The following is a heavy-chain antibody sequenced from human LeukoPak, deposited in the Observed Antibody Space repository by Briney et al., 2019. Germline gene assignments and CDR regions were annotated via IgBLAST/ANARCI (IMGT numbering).Heavy chain of an antibody. CDR3: SRSRTVGARLDY. D-gene: IGHD1-26*01. V-gene: IGHV4-59*01. Sequence: PSETLSLTCTVSGGSISSYYWSWIRQPPGKGLEWIGYIYYSGSTNYNPSLKSRATISVDTSKNQFSLKLSSVTAADTAVYYCSRSRTVGARLDYWGQGTLVTVSS. CDR1: GGSISSYY. J-gene: IGHJ4*02. CDR2: IYYSGST.